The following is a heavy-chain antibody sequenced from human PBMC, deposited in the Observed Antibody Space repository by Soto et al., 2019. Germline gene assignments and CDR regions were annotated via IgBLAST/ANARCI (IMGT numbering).Heavy chain of an antibody. V-gene: IGHV3-11*06. CDR1: GFTFSDYY. CDR2: ISSSSSYI. J-gene: IGHJ4*02. CDR3: ASEVFSVPT. D-gene: IGHD3-9*01. Sequence: LRLSCSASGFTFSDYYMSLIRQAPGKGLEWVSSISSSSSYIYYADSVKGRFTISRDNAKNSLYLQMNSLRAEDTAVYYCASEVFSVPTWGQGTLVTVSS.